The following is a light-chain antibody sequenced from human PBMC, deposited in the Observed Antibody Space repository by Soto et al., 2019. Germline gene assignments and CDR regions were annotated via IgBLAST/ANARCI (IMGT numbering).Light chain of an antibody. CDR2: AAS. CDR1: QSISSY. Sequence: DIQMTQSPSSLSASVGDRVTITCRASQSISSYLNWYQQKPEKAPKLLIYAASSLHSGVPSKFTGSGSRTVFTLTISSLQPEDFATYYCQQSYRTPLTFGGGTKVEIK. J-gene: IGKJ4*01. V-gene: IGKV1-39*01. CDR3: QQSYRTPLT.